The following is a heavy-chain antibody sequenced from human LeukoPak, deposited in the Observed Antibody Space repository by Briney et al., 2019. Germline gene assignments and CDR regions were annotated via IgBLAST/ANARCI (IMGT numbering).Heavy chain of an antibody. Sequence: SETLSLTCAVYGGSFSGYYWSWIRQPPGKGLEWIGEINHSGSTNYNPSLKSRVTISVDTSKNQFSLKLSSVTAAGTAVYYCARDKRRTFDYWGQGTMVTVSS. CDR3: ARDKRRTFDY. CDR2: INHSGST. CDR1: GGSFSGYY. V-gene: IGHV4-34*01. J-gene: IGHJ4*02.